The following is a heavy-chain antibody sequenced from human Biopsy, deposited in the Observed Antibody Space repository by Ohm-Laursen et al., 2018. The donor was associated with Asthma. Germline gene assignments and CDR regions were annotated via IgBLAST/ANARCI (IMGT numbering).Heavy chain of an antibody. CDR3: ARKAGSCISRTCYSLDF. V-gene: IGHV1-69*01. CDR2: INSVFGTT. J-gene: IGHJ4*02. CDR1: GGTFNTYV. Sequence: SSVKVSCKSLGGTFNTYVIGWVRQAPGQGLEWMGGINSVFGTTTYPQKFQDRVTITADDSTGAVYMELSSLRSEDTAVYYCARKAGSCISRTCYSLDFWGQGTLVTVSS. D-gene: IGHD2-2*01.